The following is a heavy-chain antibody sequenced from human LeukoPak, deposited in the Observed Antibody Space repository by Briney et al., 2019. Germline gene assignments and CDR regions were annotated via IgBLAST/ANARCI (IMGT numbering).Heavy chain of an antibody. Sequence: SVKVSCKASGGTFSSYAISWVRQAPGQGLEWMGRIIPILGIANYAQKFQGRVTITADKSTSTAYMELRSLRSDDTAVYYCARDFIAAAGQDAFDIWGQGTMVTVSS. CDR2: IIPILGIA. J-gene: IGHJ3*02. CDR3: ARDFIAAAGQDAFDI. V-gene: IGHV1-69*04. CDR1: GGTFSSYA. D-gene: IGHD6-13*01.